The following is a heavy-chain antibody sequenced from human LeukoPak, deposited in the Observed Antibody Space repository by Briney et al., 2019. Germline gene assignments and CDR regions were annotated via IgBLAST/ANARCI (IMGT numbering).Heavy chain of an antibody. D-gene: IGHD5-24*01. J-gene: IGHJ4*02. CDR2: ISSSRRYI. CDR1: GFTFTYYT. CDR3: ARDLRLEDVEMATMMDF. Sequence: GGSLRPSCTASGFTFTYYTMTWVRQPPGKGLEWVSSISSSRRYIYYADSVKGRFTVSRDNTKNSLYLQMNTLRAEDTAVYFCARDLRLEDVEMATMMDFWGQGTLVTVSS. V-gene: IGHV3-21*01.